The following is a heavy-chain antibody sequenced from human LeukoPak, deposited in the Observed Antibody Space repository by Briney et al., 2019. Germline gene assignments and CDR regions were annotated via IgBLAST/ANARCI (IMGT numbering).Heavy chain of an antibody. CDR3: ASLAEGESGRGC. CDR1: GASFCSDGSH. Sequence: PSETLSLTCTVSGASFCSDGSHWMWIRQPPGKGLEYIGNIHRTGSTDYKPSLRSRVTISVDTSNNHFSLTLRSVTATDTAVYSCASLAEGESGRGCWGQGTFVTVSP. J-gene: IGHJ4*02. CDR2: IHRTGST. D-gene: IGHD3-10*01. V-gene: IGHV4-61*08.